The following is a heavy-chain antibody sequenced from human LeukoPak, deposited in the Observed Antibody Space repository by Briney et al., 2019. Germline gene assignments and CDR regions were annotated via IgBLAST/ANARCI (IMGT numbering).Heavy chain of an antibody. J-gene: IGHJ4*02. CDR2: IKSKTDGGTK. CDR1: GFTFSNAW. CDR3: TTEGAGFDY. V-gene: IGHV3-15*01. Sequence: PGGSLRLSCAASGFTFSNAWMSWVRQAPGKGLEWDDRIKSKTDGGTKDYAAPVKGRITISREDSKNTLYLQMNSLKTEDTAVYYCTTEGAGFDYWGQGTLVTVSS.